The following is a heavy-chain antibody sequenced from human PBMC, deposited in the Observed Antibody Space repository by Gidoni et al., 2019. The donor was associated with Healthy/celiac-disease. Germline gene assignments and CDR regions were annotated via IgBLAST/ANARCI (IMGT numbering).Heavy chain of an antibody. CDR1: GGSISSSSYY. V-gene: IGHV4-39*01. D-gene: IGHD3-3*01. J-gene: IGHJ5*02. CDR3: ARKALSKVGWFFP. Sequence: QLQLQEWGPGLVKPSETLSLTCTVSGGSISSSSYYWGWLRSPPGKGLEWIGSIYYSGSTYYNPSLKSRVTISVDTSKNQFSLKLSSVTAADTAVYYCARKALSKVGWFFPWGQGTLVTVSS. CDR2: IYYSGST.